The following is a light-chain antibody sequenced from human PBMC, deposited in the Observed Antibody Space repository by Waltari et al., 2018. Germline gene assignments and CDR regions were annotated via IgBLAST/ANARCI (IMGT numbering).Light chain of an antibody. V-gene: IGKV3-15*01. CDR3: QHYNEWPQYT. CDR2: GAS. J-gene: IGKJ2*01. Sequence: EIVLTQSPATLSVSPGGTANLSCRASQSVGDNLAWYQQKHGQAPRLLIYGASSRATDIPDRFSGSGSGTEFTLTISTLHSEDFAVYFCQHYNEWPQYTFAQGTKVEIK. CDR1: QSVGDN.